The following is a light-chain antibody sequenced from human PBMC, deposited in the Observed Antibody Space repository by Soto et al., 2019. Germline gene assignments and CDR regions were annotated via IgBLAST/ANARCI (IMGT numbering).Light chain of an antibody. CDR1: SSDFGIYDL. CDR3: CSYAGNRTFV. CDR2: EGS. V-gene: IGLV2-23*03. Sequence: QSALTQPGSVSGSPGQSITISCTATSSDFGIYDLVSWYQQYPGKAPKVIIFEGSKRPSGVSDRFSGSTSGNTASLTISGLQAEDEADYHCCSYAGNRTFVFGGGTKLTVL. J-gene: IGLJ2*01.